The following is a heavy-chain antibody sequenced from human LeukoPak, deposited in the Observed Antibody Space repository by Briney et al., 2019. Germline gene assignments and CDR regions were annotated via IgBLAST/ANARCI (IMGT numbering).Heavy chain of an antibody. Sequence: SQTLSLTCTVSGGSISSGGYYWSWIRQHPGKGLEWIGYIYYSGSTYYNPSLKSLVTISVDTSKNQFSLKLSSVTAADTAVYYCARGIAAAGINWFDPWGQGTLVTVSS. CDR3: ARGIAAAGINWFDP. V-gene: IGHV4-31*01. D-gene: IGHD6-13*01. CDR1: GGSISSGGYY. CDR2: IYYSGST. J-gene: IGHJ5*02.